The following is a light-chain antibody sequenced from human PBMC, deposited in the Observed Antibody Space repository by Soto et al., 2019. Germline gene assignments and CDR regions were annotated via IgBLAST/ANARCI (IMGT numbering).Light chain of an antibody. CDR2: EES. J-gene: IGKJ1*01. V-gene: IGKV1-9*01. CDR3: LQFNSYPRT. CDR1: QGISSY. Sequence: DIQLTQSPSFLSASVGDRVTITCRASQGISSYLAWYQQKPGKAPKLLIYEESTLHSGVPSRFSGSRSGTEFTLTISNLQPEDFATYYCLQFNSYPRTFGQGTKVDIK.